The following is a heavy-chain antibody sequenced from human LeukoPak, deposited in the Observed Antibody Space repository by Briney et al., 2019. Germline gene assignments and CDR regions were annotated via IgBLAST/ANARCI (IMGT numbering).Heavy chain of an antibody. CDR1: GSTFRSYW. Sequence: GGSLRLSCAASGSTFRSYWMGWVRQAPGKGLEWVANTKPDGSAEYYADSVRGRFTTSRDNANNFLYLQMNSLRAEDTAVYYCARDGGVNTNFDYWGQGTLVTVSS. CDR3: ARDGGVNTNFDY. J-gene: IGHJ4*02. CDR2: TKPDGSAE. V-gene: IGHV3-7*01. D-gene: IGHD2-8*02.